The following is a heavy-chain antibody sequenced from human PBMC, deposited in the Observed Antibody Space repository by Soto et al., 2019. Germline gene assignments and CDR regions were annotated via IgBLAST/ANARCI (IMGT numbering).Heavy chain of an antibody. J-gene: IGHJ4*02. CDR3: ARIWEMATVAACDY. D-gene: IGHD3-16*01. Sequence: GESLKISCRVSGYTFTNFWIGWVRQMPGKGLEWMGIIYPGGSDTRYSPPFQGQVTISVDKSITTAYLQWSGLKASDTAMYYCARIWEMATVAACDYWGQGTLVTVSS. V-gene: IGHV5-51*01. CDR2: IYPGGSDT. CDR1: GYTFTNFW.